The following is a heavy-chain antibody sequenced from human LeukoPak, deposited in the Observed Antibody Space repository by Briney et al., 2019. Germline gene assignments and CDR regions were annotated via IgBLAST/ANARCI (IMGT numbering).Heavy chain of an antibody. CDR1: GYTFSDHG. CDR3: ARDLMYYYDRSGSSKGWYFDV. CDR2: ISGYNGNT. V-gene: IGHV1-18*01. D-gene: IGHD3-22*01. J-gene: IGHJ2*01. Sequence: ASVKVSCKASGYTFSDHGISWVRQAPGQGLEWMGWISGYNGNTNYAQKFQGRVTMTTDTSTSTAYMELGSLRSDDTAVYYCARDLMYYYDRSGSSKGWYFDVWGRGTLVTVSS.